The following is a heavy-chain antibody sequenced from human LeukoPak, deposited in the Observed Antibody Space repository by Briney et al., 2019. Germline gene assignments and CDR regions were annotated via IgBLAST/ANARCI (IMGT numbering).Heavy chain of an antibody. J-gene: IGHJ4*02. V-gene: IGHV3-21*01. CDR3: AREGLRAYYFDY. CDR2: ISSSSYI. CDR1: GFTFSSYS. Sequence: GGSLRLSCAASGFTFSSYSMNWVRQAPGKGLEWVSSISSSSYIYYADSVKGRFTISRDNAKNSLYLQMNSLRAEDTAVYYCAREGLRAYYFDYWGQGTLATVSS.